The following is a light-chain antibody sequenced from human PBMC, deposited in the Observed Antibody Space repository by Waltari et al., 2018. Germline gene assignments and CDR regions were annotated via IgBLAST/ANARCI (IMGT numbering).Light chain of an antibody. Sequence: AIQMTQSPSSLSASLADRVTMTCRASQGIGNDLGWYQQKPGKAPKLLIYGASSLQTGVPSRFSGSGSGTDFTLTINSLQPEDFATYYCLQDYNYPRTFGQGTKLEIK. CDR1: QGIGND. CDR2: GAS. J-gene: IGKJ2*01. V-gene: IGKV1-6*01. CDR3: LQDYNYPRT.